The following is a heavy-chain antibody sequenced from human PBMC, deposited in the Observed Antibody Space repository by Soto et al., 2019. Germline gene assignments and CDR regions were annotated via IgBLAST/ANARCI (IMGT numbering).Heavy chain of an antibody. J-gene: IGHJ3*02. D-gene: IGHD1-1*01. V-gene: IGHV3-73*01. CDR1: GFTFSGSA. CDR3: TSTINPVQLERLMWI. CDR2: IRSKANSYAT. Sequence: GGSLRLSCAASGFTFSGSAMHWVRQASGKGLEWVGRIRSKANSYATAYAASVKGRFTISRDDSKNTAYLQMNSLKTEDTAVYYCTSTINPVQLERLMWIWGQGTMVTVSS.